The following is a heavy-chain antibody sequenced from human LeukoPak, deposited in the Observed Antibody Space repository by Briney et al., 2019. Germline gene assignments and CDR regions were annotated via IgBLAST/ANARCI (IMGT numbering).Heavy chain of an antibody. CDR3: ARAGMYSSGWFDP. CDR1: GLTFSSYW. J-gene: IGHJ5*02. Sequence: GGSLRLSCAASGLTFSSYWMHWVRQAPGKGLVWVSRINSDGSSTSYADSVKGRFTISRDNAKNTLYLQMNSLRAEDTAVYYCARAGMYSSGWFDPWGQGTLVTVSS. CDR2: INSDGSST. D-gene: IGHD6-19*01. V-gene: IGHV3-74*01.